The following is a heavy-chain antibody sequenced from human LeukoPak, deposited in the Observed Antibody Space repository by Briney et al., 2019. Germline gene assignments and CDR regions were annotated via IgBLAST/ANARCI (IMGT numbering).Heavy chain of an antibody. CDR1: GGTFSSYA. J-gene: IGHJ6*02. V-gene: IGHV1-69*01. Sequence: ASVKVSCKASGGTFSSYAISWVRQAPGQGLEWMGGIIPIFGTANYAQKFQGRVTITADESTSTAYMELSSLRSEDTAVYYCAKYGVSGYDTYYGMDVWGQGTTVTVSS. CDR3: AKYGVSGYDTYYGMDV. CDR2: IIPIFGTA. D-gene: IGHD5-12*01.